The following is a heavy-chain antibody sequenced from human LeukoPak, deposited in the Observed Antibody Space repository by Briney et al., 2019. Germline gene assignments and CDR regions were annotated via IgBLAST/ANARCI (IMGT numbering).Heavy chain of an antibody. CDR3: ARDGGSYLQPTDF. D-gene: IGHD1-26*01. Sequence: GGSLRLSCAASGFTFTTYAMSWVRQTPGRGLEWVSSITGSGDITYYADSVKGRFTISRDSYKNTVYLQMNSLRAEDTAVYYCARDGGSYLQPTDFWGQGTLVTVSS. CDR2: ITGSGDIT. CDR1: GFTFTTYA. J-gene: IGHJ4*02. V-gene: IGHV3-23*01.